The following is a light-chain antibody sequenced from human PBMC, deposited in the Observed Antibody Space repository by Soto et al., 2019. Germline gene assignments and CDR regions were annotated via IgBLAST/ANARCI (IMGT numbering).Light chain of an antibody. CDR1: SSDVGLYDY. Sequence: QSVLTQPASVSGSPGQSITISCTGTSSDVGLYDYVSWYQQHPGKAPQLMIYAVSNRPSGVSNRFSASKSGKTASLFISGLQAEDEAAYYCSSYKSDSSYVFGSGTKVTVL. J-gene: IGLJ1*01. CDR2: AVS. V-gene: IGLV2-14*01. CDR3: SSYKSDSSYV.